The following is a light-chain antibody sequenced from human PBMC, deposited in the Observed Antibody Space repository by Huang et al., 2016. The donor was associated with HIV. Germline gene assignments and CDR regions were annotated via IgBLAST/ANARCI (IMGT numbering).Light chain of an antibody. J-gene: IGKJ4*01. Sequence: EIVLTQSPATLSLSPGERATPACRASQSVSSYLAWYQQRPGQAPRLLIYDASNRATSIPARFSGSGSGTDFTLTISSLEPEDFAVYYCQQRSNWPPLTFGGGTKVEIK. CDR1: QSVSSY. CDR2: DAS. CDR3: QQRSNWPPLT. V-gene: IGKV3-11*01.